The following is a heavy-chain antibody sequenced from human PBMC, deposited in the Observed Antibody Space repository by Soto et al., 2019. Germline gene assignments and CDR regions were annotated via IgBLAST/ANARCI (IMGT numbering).Heavy chain of an antibody. CDR2: MYYSVST. CDR1: GGSISSYY. CDR3: ARYIWLYGSGSYYIVPYYAVVDV. Sequence: SETLSLTCTVSGGSISSYYWSWIRQPPGKGLEWIGYMYYSVSTNYHPSLTRRVIISVDTSKHQFSLKPSSVTAADTAVYYCARYIWLYGSGSYYIVPYYAVVDV. J-gene: IGHJ6*01. D-gene: IGHD3-10*01. V-gene: IGHV4-59*01.